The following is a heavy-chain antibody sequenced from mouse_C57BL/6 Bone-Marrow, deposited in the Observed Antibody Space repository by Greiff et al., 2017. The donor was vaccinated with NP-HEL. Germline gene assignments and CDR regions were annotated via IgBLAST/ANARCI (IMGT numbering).Heavy chain of an antibody. CDR3: ARSYDYDGPWFAY. Sequence: QVQLKQSGPELVKPGASVKISCKASGYTFTDYYINWVKQRPGQGLEWIGWIFPGSGSTYYNEKFKGKATLTVDKSSSTAYMLLSSLTSEDSAVYFCARSYDYDGPWFAYWGQGTLVTVSA. V-gene: IGHV1-75*01. D-gene: IGHD2-4*01. J-gene: IGHJ3*01. CDR2: IFPGSGST. CDR1: GYTFTDYY.